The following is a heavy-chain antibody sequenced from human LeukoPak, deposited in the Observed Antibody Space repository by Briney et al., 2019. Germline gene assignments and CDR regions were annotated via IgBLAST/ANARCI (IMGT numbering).Heavy chain of an antibody. CDR2: VDPEDGEA. V-gene: IGHV1-69-2*01. CDR1: GYTFTDYY. CDR3: GTDLYY. J-gene: IGHJ4*02. Sequence: ASVKISCKVSGYTFTDYYIHWLQQAPGKGLEWMGLVDPEDGEARYAEMFQDRVTITADTSTDTVYMDLSSLRSDDTAVYYCGTDLYYWGQGTLVTVSS.